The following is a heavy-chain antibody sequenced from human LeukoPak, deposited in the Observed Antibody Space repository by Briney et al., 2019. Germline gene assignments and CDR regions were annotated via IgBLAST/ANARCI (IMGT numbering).Heavy chain of an antibody. CDR2: ISGSCDIT. V-gene: IGHV3-23*01. Sequence: PGGSLRLSCAASGFPFSNYGMSWVRQAPGTGLEWVSRISGSCDITYYPDSVKGGVTVSRDNSQNTLYLQMNSLRAEDTAIYYCAKDRTGTTGADWFEPWGRGTLVTVSS. D-gene: IGHD1-1*01. CDR1: GFPFSNYG. J-gene: IGHJ5*02. CDR3: AKDRTGTTGADWFEP.